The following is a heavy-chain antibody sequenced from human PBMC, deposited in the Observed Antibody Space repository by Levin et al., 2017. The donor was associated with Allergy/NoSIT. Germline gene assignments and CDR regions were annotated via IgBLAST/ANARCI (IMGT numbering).Heavy chain of an antibody. Sequence: GGSLRLSCAASGFTFSSYAMSWVRQAPGKGLEWVSAISGSGGSTYYADSVKGRFTISRDNSKNTLYLQMNSLRAEDTAVYYCAKEGLNPDIVVVPAAILWGDYYYYGMDVWGQGTTVTVSS. CDR3: AKEGLNPDIVVVPAAILWGDYYYYGMDV. J-gene: IGHJ6*02. CDR2: ISGSGGST. V-gene: IGHV3-23*01. CDR1: GFTFSSYA. D-gene: IGHD2-2*02.